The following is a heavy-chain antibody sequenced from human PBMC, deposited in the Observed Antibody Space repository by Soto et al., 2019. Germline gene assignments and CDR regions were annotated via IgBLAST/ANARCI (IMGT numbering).Heavy chain of an antibody. CDR3: ARVVRYFDTPYGMDV. CDR1: GFTFSSYA. CDR2: IGGSGGNT. D-gene: IGHD3-9*01. V-gene: IGHV3-23*01. J-gene: IGHJ6*02. Sequence: EVRLLESGEGLVQPGGSLKLSCAASGFTFSSYAMSWVRQAPGKGLEWVSSIGGSGGNTYYADSVKGRFTISRDNSKNTLCRQRNRLRAEDTAEYYCARVVRYFDTPYGMDVWGHGTTVTVSS.